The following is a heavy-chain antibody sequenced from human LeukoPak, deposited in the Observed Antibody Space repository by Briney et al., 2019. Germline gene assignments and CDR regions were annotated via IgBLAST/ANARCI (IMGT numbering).Heavy chain of an antibody. D-gene: IGHD1-14*01. CDR2: IYYSGST. Sequence: SETLSLTCTVSGGSISSGGYYWSWIRQHPGKGLEWIGYIYYSGSTHYNPSLKSRVTISVDTSKNQFSLKLSSVTAADTAVYYCARVRIYRGYYFDYWGQGTLVTVSS. CDR1: GGSISSGGYY. J-gene: IGHJ4*02. CDR3: ARVRIYRGYYFDY. V-gene: IGHV4-31*03.